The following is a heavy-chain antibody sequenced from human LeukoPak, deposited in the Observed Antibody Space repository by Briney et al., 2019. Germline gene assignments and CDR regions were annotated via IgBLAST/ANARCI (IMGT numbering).Heavy chain of an antibody. J-gene: IGHJ4*02. CDR1: GGFISSGSYY. D-gene: IGHD3-9*01. Sequence: SETLSLTCTVSGGFISSGSYYWSWIRQPAGKGLEWIGRIYTSGSTNYNPSLKSRVTISVDTSKNQFSLKLSSVTAADTAMYYCARGYYDLLTGYSNGFDYWGQGTLVTVSS. CDR2: IYTSGST. V-gene: IGHV4-61*02. CDR3: ARGYYDLLTGYSNGFDY.